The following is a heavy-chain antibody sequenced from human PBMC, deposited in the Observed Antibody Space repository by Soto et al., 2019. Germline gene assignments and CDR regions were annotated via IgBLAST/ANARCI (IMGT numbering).Heavy chain of an antibody. D-gene: IGHD4-17*01. CDR2: IHGGGISS. V-gene: IGHV3-23*01. CDR1: GFTFSGYA. Sequence: EVQLLESGGDLVQPGRSLRLSCAASGFTFSGYAMSWVRQAPGKGLEWVSVIHGGGISSYYEDSVKGRFTISRDNSKKTLYMQRSSLRGEDTAVYYCAKNRGRVTTVWPFDYWGQGTLVTVSS. J-gene: IGHJ4*02. CDR3: AKNRGRVTTVWPFDY.